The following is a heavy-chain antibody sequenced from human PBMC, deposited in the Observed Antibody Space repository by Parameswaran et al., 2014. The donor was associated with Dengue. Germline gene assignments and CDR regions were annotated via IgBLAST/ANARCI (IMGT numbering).Heavy chain of an antibody. CDR2: IYYSGST. J-gene: IGHJ3*02. CDR3: ARVSPYDSSGYYLNAFDI. V-gene: IGHV4-30-4*01. D-gene: IGHD3-22*01. Sequence: VRQAPGKGLEWIGYIYYSGSTYYNPSLKSRVTISVDTSKNQFSLKLSSVTAADTAVYYCARVSPYDSSGYYLNAFDIWGQGTMVTISS.